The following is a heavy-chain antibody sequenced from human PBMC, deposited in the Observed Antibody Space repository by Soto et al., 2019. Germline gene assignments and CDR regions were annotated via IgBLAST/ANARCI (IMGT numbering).Heavy chain of an antibody. J-gene: IGHJ2*01. CDR1: GGSISSGGYY. V-gene: IGHV4-31*03. D-gene: IGHD3-16*02. CDR2: IYYSGST. Sequence: PSETLSLTCTVSGGSISSGGYYWSWIRQHPGKGLEWIGYIYYSGSTYYNPSLKSRVTISVDTSKNQFSLKLSSVTAADTAVYYCAGDRYDYWYFDLWGRGTLVTVSS. CDR3: AGDRYDYWYFDL.